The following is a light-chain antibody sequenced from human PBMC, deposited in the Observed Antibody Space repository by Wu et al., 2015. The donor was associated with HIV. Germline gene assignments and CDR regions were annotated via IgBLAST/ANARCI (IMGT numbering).Light chain of an antibody. CDR3: QQYNSLRYT. V-gene: IGKV3-20*01. CDR2: AAS. J-gene: IGKJ2*01. Sequence: EIVLTQSPGTLSLSPGERATLSCRASQSVSSNYLAWYQQKPGQAPRLLIYAASSRATGVPDRFSGSGSGTDFTLTISRLEPEDFAVYYCQQYNSLRYTFGQGTKLEIK. CDR1: QSVSSNY.